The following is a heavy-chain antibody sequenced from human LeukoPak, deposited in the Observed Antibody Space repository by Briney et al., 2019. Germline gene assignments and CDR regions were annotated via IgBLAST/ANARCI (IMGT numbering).Heavy chain of an antibody. J-gene: IGHJ3*02. CDR1: GFTFSSYS. Sequence: GGSLRLSCAASGFTFSSYSMNWVRQAPGKGLEWVSSISSSSSYIYYADSVKGRFTISRDNAKNSLYLQMNSLRAEDTAVYYCARDSGYDPDAFDIWCQGTMVTVSS. V-gene: IGHV3-21*01. CDR2: ISSSSSYI. D-gene: IGHD5-12*01. CDR3: ARDSGYDPDAFDI.